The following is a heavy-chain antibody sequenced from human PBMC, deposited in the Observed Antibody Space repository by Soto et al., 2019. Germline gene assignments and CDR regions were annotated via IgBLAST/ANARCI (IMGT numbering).Heavy chain of an antibody. J-gene: IGHJ2*01. Sequence: QVQLQESGPGLVKPSETLSLTCTVSGGSISSYYWSWIRQPPGKGLEWIGYIYYSGSTNYNPSLTSRVTISVDTSKNQFSLKLSSVTAADTAVYYCARRRSSFYWYFDLWGRGTLVTVSS. V-gene: IGHV4-59*08. CDR1: GGSISSYY. CDR2: IYYSGST. CDR3: ARRRSSFYWYFDL.